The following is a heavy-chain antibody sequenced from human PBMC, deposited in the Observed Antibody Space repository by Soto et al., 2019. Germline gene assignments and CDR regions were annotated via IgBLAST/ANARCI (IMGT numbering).Heavy chain of an antibody. D-gene: IGHD3-16*02. V-gene: IGHV2-5*01. CDR1: GFSLSTSGVG. CDR2: IYWNDDK. CDR3: AHRGDDYDYVWGSYRHYWYFDL. Sequence: QITLKESGPTLVKPTQTLTLTCTFSGFSLSTSGVGVGWIRQPPGKALEWLALIYWNDDKRYSPSLKSRLTITKDTSKNQVVLTMTNMDPVDTATYYCAHRGDDYDYVWGSYRHYWYFDLWAVAPWSLSPQ. J-gene: IGHJ2*01.